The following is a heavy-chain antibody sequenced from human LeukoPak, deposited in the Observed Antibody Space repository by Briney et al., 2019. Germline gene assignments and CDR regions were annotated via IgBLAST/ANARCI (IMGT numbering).Heavy chain of an antibody. CDR3: ARNEYSFSWYYFDY. J-gene: IGHJ4*02. D-gene: IGHD6-13*01. CDR1: GFTFSIYT. Sequence: GGSLRLSCAASGFTFSIYTMSWVRQTPGKGLEWVSAISSSGRSTYYADSVKGRFTISRDISTNTLYLQMNSLRAKDTAVYYCARNEYSFSWYYFDYWGQGTLVTVSS. V-gene: IGHV3-23*01. CDR2: ISSSGRST.